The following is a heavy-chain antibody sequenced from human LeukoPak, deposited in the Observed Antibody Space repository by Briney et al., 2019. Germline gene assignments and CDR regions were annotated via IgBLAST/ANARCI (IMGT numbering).Heavy chain of an antibody. J-gene: IGHJ4*02. D-gene: IGHD2-15*01. CDR1: GATFSSYA. Sequence: SVKVSCKASGATFSSYAISWVRQAPGQGREWSGRIIPILGIANYAQKFQGRVTITADKSTSTAYMEMSSLRAEDTAVYYCARASWYCSGGSCFGYWGQGTLVTVSS. CDR3: ARASWYCSGGSCFGY. CDR2: IIPILGIA. V-gene: IGHV1-69*04.